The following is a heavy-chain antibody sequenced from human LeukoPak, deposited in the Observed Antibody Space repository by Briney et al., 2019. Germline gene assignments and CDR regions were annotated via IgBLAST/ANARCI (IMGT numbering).Heavy chain of an antibody. V-gene: IGHV1-46*01. J-gene: IGHJ6*03. D-gene: IGHD3-10*01. CDR1: GYTFTNYY. CDR3: ARADYYGGQHMDV. CDR2: INPSSGTT. Sequence: ASVKVSCKASGYTFTNYYMVWVRQAPGQGLEWMGIINPSSGTTNYAQKFQGRVTMTRDMSTSTVYMELSSLRSEDMAVYYCARADYYGGQHMDVWGKGTTVTVSS.